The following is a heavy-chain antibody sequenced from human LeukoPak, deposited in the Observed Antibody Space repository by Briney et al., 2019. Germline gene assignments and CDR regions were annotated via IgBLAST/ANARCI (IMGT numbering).Heavy chain of an antibody. D-gene: IGHD5-12*01. CDR2: IYYSGST. Sequence: SETLSLTCTVSGGSISSYYWSWIRQPPGKGLEWIGYIYYSGSTNYNPSLKSRHTISVDTSKNQFSLKQSSVTGADTAVYYCARVGMKRRKVATTYYYYGMDVWGKGTTVTVSS. CDR1: GGSISSYY. V-gene: IGHV4-59*01. J-gene: IGHJ6*04. CDR3: ARVGMKRRKVATTYYYYGMDV.